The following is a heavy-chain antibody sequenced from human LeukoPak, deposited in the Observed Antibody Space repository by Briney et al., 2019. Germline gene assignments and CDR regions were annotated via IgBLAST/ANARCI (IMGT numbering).Heavy chain of an antibody. CDR2: ISGSGGST. CDR1: GFTFSSYA. D-gene: IGHD1-26*01. Sequence: RTGGSLRLSCAASGFTFSSYAMSWVRQAPGKGLEWVSAISGSGGSTYYADSVKGRFTISRDNSKNTLYLQMNSLRAEDTAIYHCARTVNLQWEKDASHIWGQGTMVTVSS. V-gene: IGHV3-23*01. CDR3: ARTVNLQWEKDASHI. J-gene: IGHJ3*02.